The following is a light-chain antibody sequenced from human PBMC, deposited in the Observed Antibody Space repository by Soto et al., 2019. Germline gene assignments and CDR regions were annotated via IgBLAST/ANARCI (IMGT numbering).Light chain of an antibody. CDR1: QSVSSSY. J-gene: IGKJ4*01. Sequence: EIVLTQSPGTLSLSPGERATLYCRASQSVSSSYLAWYQQKPGQAPRLLIYGASSRATGIPDRFSGSGPGTDFTLTISRLEPEDFAVYYCQQYGSSPLTFGGGTKVDIK. CDR2: GAS. CDR3: QQYGSSPLT. V-gene: IGKV3-20*01.